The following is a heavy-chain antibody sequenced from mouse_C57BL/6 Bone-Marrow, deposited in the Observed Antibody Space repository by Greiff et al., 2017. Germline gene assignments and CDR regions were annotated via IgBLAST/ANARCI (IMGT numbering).Heavy chain of an antibody. J-gene: IGHJ1*03. V-gene: IGHV1-9*01. Sequence: VQVVESGAELMKPGASVKLSCKATGYTFTGYWIEWVKQRPGHGLEWIGEILPGSGSTNYNEKFKGKATFTADTSSNTAYMQLSSLTTEDSAIYYGARRPLSSCGSRLDWYFDVWGTGTTVTVSS. CDR2: ILPGSGST. D-gene: IGHD1-1*01. CDR3: ARRPLSSCGSRLDWYFDV. CDR1: GYTFTGYW.